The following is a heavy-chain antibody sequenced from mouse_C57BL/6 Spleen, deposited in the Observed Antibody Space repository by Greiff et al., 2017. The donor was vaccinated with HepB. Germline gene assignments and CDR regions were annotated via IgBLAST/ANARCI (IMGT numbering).Heavy chain of an antibody. Sequence: VKVVESGAELAKPGASVKLSCKASGYTFTSYWMHWVKQRPGQGLEWIGYINPSSGYTKYNQKFKDKATLTADKSSSTAYMQLSSLTYEDSAVYYCARLFLDGYYAMDYWGQGTSVTVSS. CDR3: ARLFLDGYYAMDY. CDR2: INPSSGYT. J-gene: IGHJ4*01. V-gene: IGHV1-7*01. D-gene: IGHD2-3*01. CDR1: GYTFTSYW.